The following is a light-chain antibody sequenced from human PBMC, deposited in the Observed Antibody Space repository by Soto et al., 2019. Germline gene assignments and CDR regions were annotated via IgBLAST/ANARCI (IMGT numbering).Light chain of an antibody. J-gene: IGKJ4*01. V-gene: IGKV3-11*01. CDR3: QQRSNWPLT. CDR1: QNVGTY. CDR2: DAS. Sequence: EIVLTQSPATLSLSPGERATLSCWASQNVGTYLAWYQQKPGQPPRLLIYDASYRATGIPARFSGSGSGTDFTLTISSLAPEDFAVYYCQQRSNWPLTFGGGTKVEI.